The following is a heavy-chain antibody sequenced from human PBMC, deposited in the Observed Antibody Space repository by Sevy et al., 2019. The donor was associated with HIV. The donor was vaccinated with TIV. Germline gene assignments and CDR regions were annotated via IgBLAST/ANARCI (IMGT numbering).Heavy chain of an antibody. V-gene: IGHV3-23*01. Sequence: GGSLRLSCAASGFTFSKYSMSWVRQPPGKGLEWVSTLSFGCGEINYADSVKGRFTISRDNSKSSVYLQMNNLRPEDTAVDYCGREGWTKSHDDWGQGILVTVSS. J-gene: IGHJ4*02. D-gene: IGHD2-15*01. CDR3: GREGWTKSHDD. CDR1: GFTFSKYS. CDR2: LSFGCGEI.